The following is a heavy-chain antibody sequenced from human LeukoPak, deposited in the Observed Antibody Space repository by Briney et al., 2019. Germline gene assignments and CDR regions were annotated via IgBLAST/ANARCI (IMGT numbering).Heavy chain of an antibody. CDR3: ARSITMAVENAFDI. D-gene: IGHD3-10*01. CDR1: GFTFRLYS. Sequence: GGSLRLSCAASGFTFRLYSMNWVRQAPGKGLEWLSYIFGSTRTTYDADSVKGRFSISRDNAKNLLYLQMNSLGVEDTAVYYCARSITMAVENAFDIWGQGTMVTVSS. CDR2: IFGSTRTT. V-gene: IGHV3-48*04. J-gene: IGHJ3*02.